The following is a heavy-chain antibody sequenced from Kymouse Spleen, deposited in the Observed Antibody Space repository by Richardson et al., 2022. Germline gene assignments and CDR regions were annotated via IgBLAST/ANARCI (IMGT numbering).Heavy chain of an antibody. CDR3: ASSSIAARDYYYYGMDV. J-gene: IGHJ6*02. V-gene: IGHV1-18*01. CDR2: ISAYNGNT. D-gene: IGHD6-6*01. CDR1: GYTFTSYG. Sequence: QVQLVQSGAEVKKPGASVKVSCKASGYTFTSYGISWVRQAPGQGLEWMGWISAYNGNTNYAQKLQGRVTMTTDTSTSTAYMELRSLRSDDTAVYYCASSSIAARDYYYYGMDVWGQGTTVTVSS.